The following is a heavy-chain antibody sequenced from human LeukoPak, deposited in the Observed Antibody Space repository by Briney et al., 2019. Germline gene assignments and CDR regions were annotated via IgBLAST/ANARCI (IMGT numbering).Heavy chain of an antibody. D-gene: IGHD5-18*01. CDR1: GYSISSGYY. CDR3: ARHLGYSYGVLSY. J-gene: IGHJ4*02. V-gene: IGHV4-38-2*02. CDR2: IYHSGST. Sequence: PSETLSLTCTVSGYSISSGYYWGWIRQPPGKGLEWIGSIYHSGSTNYNPSLKSRVTISVDTSKNQFSLKLSSVPAADTAVYYCARHLGYSYGVLSYWGQGTLVTVSS.